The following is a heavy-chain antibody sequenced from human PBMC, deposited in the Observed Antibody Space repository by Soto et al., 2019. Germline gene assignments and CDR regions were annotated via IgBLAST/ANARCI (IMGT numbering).Heavy chain of an antibody. D-gene: IGHD6-19*01. V-gene: IGHV4-59*01. CDR2: IYYSGST. CDR1: GGSISSYY. CDR3: ARASIAVAGTTLFDY. Sequence: QVQLQESGPGLVKPSETLSLTCTVSGGSISSYYWSWIRQPPGKGLEWIGYIYYSGSTNYNPSLKSRVTISVDTSKNQFSLKLSSVTAADTAMYYCARASIAVAGTTLFDYWGQGTLVTVSS. J-gene: IGHJ4*02.